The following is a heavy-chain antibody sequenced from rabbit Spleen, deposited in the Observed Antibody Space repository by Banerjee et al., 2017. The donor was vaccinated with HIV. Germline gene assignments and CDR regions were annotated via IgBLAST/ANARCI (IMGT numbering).Heavy chain of an antibody. CDR2: IDPVFGST. V-gene: IGHV1S45*01. CDR1: GFTLSSYY. Sequence: QEQLVESGGGLVQPGGSLTLSCKASGFTLSSYYMNWVRQAPGKGLEWIGYIDPVFGSTYYASWVNGRFTISKTSSTTVTLQMTSLTAADTATYFCARDLPDIIGWNFGWWGQGTLVTVS. CDR3: ARDLPDIIGWNFGW. D-gene: IGHD4-1*01. J-gene: IGHJ3*01.